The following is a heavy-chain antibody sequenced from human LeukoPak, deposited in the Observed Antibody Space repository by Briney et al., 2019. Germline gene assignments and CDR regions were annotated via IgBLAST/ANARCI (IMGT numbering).Heavy chain of an antibody. CDR2: ISSSGSTI. CDR3: ARDQVMSLKLRYFDWLGPPDNYYFDY. D-gene: IGHD3-9*01. J-gene: IGHJ4*02. CDR1: GFTFSDYY. V-gene: IGHV3-11*01. Sequence: GGSLRLSCAASGFTFSDYYMSWIRQAPGKGLEWVSYISSSGSTIYYADSVKGRFTISRDNAKNSLYLQMNSLRAEDTAVYYCARDQVMSLKLRYFDWLGPPDNYYFDYWGQGTLVTVSS.